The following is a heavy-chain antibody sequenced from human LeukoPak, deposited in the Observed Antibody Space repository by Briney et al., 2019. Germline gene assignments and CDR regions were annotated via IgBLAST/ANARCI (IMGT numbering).Heavy chain of an antibody. J-gene: IGHJ4*02. D-gene: IGHD2-8*01. V-gene: IGHV1-58*02. CDR3: AANLKGHCTNGVCGFDY. Sequence: SVKVSCKASGFTFTSSAMQWVRQARGQRLEWIGWIVVGSGNTNYAQKFQERVTITRDMSTSTAYMELSSLRSEDTAVYYCAANLKGHCTNGVCGFDYWGQGTLVTVSS. CDR1: GFTFTSSA. CDR2: IVVGSGNT.